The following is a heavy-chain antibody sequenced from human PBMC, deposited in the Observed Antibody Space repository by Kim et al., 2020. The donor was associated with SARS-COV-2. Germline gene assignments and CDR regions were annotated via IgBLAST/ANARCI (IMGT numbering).Heavy chain of an antibody. CDR2: IYYSGST. V-gene: IGHV4-59*01. CDR1: GGSISSYY. J-gene: IGHJ4*02. D-gene: IGHD3-22*01. Sequence: SETLSLTCTVSGGSISSYYWSWIRQPPGKGLEWIGYIYYSGSTNYNPSLKSRVTISVDTSKNQFSLKLSSVTAADTAVYYCARAPAYDSSGYHLIWGQGTLVTVSS. CDR3: ARAPAYDSSGYHLI.